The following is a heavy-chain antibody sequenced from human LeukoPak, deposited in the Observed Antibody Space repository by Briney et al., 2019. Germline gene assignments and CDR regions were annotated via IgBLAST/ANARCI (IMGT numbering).Heavy chain of an antibody. CDR1: GFTFSSYS. Sequence: GGSLRLSCAASGFTFSSYSMNWVRQAPGKGLEWVSSISSSGSTIYYPDSVKGRFTISRDNAKNSLYLQMNSLRAEDTAVYYCARVEVPAANTYYYYYYMDVWGKGTTVTVSS. CDR3: ARVEVPAANTYYYYYYMDV. J-gene: IGHJ6*03. V-gene: IGHV3-48*01. D-gene: IGHD2-2*01. CDR2: ISSSGSTI.